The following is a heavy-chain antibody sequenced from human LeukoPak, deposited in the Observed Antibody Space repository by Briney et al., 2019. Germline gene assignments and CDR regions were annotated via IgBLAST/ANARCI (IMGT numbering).Heavy chain of an antibody. D-gene: IGHD4-17*01. J-gene: IGHJ2*01. Sequence: PSETLSLTCTVSGGSISSSSYYWGWIRQPPGKGLEWIGSIYYSGSTYYNPSLKSRVTISVDTSKNQFSLKLSSVTAADTAVYYCARGTVWYFDLWGRGTLVTVSS. CDR3: ARGTVWYFDL. CDR2: IYYSGST. CDR1: GGSISSSSYY. V-gene: IGHV4-39*07.